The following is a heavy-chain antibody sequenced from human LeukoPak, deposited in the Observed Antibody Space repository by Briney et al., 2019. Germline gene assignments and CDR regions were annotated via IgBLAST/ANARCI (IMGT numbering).Heavy chain of an antibody. CDR2: ISAYNGNT. Sequence: ASVKVSCKASGYTLTSYGISWVRQAPGQGLEWMGWISAYNGNTNYAQKLQGRVTMTTDTSTSTAYMELRSLRADDTAVYYCARLGYCSSTSCSERYYMDVWGKGTTVTVSS. CDR1: GYTLTSYG. J-gene: IGHJ6*03. CDR3: ARLGYCSSTSCSERYYMDV. V-gene: IGHV1-18*01. D-gene: IGHD2-2*01.